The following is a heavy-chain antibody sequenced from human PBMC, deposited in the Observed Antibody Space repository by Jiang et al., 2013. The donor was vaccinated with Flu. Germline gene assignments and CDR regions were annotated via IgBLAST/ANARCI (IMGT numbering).Heavy chain of an antibody. CDR1: GYTFARYW. J-gene: IGHJ4*02. CDR3: ARGGHDYGEDFEY. D-gene: IGHD4-17*01. V-gene: IGHV5-51*01. Sequence: GAEVKKPGESLKISCQASGYTFARYWIGWVRQMPGKGLEWMGIIFPIDSDTKYSPSFQGQVTISVDKSINTAYLQWSSLKASDTAMYYCARGGHDYGEDFEYWGQGTLVTVSS. CDR2: IFPIDSDT.